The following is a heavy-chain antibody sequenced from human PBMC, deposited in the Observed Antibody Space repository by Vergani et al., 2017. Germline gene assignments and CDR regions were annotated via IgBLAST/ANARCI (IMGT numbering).Heavy chain of an antibody. J-gene: IGHJ6*03. D-gene: IGHD1-1*01. CDR3: ARDGAGTTGYYYYYYMDV. Sequence: EVQLVESGGGLVQPGGSLRLSCAASGFTFSSYWMSWVRKAPGKGLEWVANIKQDGSEKYYVDSVKGRFTISRDNAKNSLYLQMNSLRAEDTAVYYCARDGAGTTGYYYYYYMDVWGKGTTVTVSS. CDR1: GFTFSSYW. V-gene: IGHV3-7*01. CDR2: IKQDGSEK.